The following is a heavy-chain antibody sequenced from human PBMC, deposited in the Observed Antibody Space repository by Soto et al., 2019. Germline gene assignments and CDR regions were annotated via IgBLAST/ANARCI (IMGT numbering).Heavy chain of an antibody. CDR3: ATDRGSMVRGVIQYYYYGMDV. CDR1: GYTLTELS. Sequence: ASVKVSCKVSGYTLTELSMHWVRQAPGKGLEWMGGFDPEDGETIYAQKFQGRVTMTEDTSTDTAYMELSSLRSEDTAVYYCATDRGSMVRGVIQYYYYGMDVWGQGTTVTVSS. D-gene: IGHD3-10*01. J-gene: IGHJ6*02. V-gene: IGHV1-24*01. CDR2: FDPEDGET.